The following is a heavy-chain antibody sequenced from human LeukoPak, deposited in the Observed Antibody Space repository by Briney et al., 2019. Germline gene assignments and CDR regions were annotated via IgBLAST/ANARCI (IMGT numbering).Heavy chain of an antibody. CDR1: GFTFSSYA. CDR2: ISYDGSNK. Sequence: AGSLRLSCAASGFTFSSYAMHWVRQAPGKGLEWVAVISYDGSNKYYADSVKGRFTISRDKSKNTLYLQMNSLRAEDTAVYYCARARPVGATVDAFDIWGQGTMVTVSS. J-gene: IGHJ3*02. V-gene: IGHV3-30-3*01. CDR3: ARARPVGATVDAFDI. D-gene: IGHD1-26*01.